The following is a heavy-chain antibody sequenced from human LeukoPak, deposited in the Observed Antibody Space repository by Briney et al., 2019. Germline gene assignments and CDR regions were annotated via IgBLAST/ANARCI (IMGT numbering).Heavy chain of an antibody. V-gene: IGHV3-13*01. CDR1: GFTFSSYD. D-gene: IGHD5-18*01. CDR2: IGTAGDT. J-gene: IGHJ6*02. CDR3: ARGARVDTAIVTPGMDV. Sequence: GGSLRLSCAASGFTFSSYDMHWVRQATGKGLEWVSAIGTAGDTYYPGSVKGRFTISRENAKNSLYLQMNSLRAGDTAVYYCARGARVDTAIVTPGMDVWGQGTTVTVSS.